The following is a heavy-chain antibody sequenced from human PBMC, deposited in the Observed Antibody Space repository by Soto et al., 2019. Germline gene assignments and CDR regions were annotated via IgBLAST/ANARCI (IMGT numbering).Heavy chain of an antibody. J-gene: IGHJ4*02. Sequence: GGSLRRSGAASQFTCTSYAISWFRHAPGKVLEWVSTIGGSGGRKYYADSVKAGFTISRDNSKNKLYLQMNSLRAEDTAVYCSAKLWFGEVAPVDYWGQGTPVTVSS. D-gene: IGHD3-10*01. CDR3: AKLWFGEVAPVDY. V-gene: IGHV3-23*01. CDR1: QFTCTSYA. CDR2: IGGSGGRK.